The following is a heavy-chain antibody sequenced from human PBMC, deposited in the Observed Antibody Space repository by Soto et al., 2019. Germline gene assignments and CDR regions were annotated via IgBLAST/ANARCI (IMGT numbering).Heavy chain of an antibody. J-gene: IGHJ3*02. CDR2: ISYDGSNK. Sequence: GGSLRLSCAASGFTFSSYGMHWVRQAPGKGLEWVAVISYDGSNKYYADSVKGRFTISRDNSKNTLYLQMNSLRAEDTAVYYCAKEWVVERPDAFDIWGQGTMVT. CDR1: GFTFSSYG. CDR3: AKEWVVERPDAFDI. D-gene: IGHD2-15*01. V-gene: IGHV3-30*18.